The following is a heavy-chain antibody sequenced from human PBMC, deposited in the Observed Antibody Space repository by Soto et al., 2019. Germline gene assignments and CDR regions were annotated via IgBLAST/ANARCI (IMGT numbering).Heavy chain of an antibody. J-gene: IGHJ4*02. Sequence: PGESLKISCKGSGYSFTSYWIGWVRQMPGKGLEWMGIIYPGDSDTRYSPSFQGQVTISADKSISTAYLQWSSLKASDTAMYYCARHGDGSGSYYTKFDYWGQGTLVTVSS. V-gene: IGHV5-51*01. CDR1: GYSFTSYW. CDR3: ARHGDGSGSYYTKFDY. CDR2: IYPGDSDT. D-gene: IGHD3-10*01.